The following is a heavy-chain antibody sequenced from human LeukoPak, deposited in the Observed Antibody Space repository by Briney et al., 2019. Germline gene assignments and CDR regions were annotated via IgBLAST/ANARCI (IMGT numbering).Heavy chain of an antibody. CDR2: IYPGDSDT. D-gene: IGHD5-12*01. Sequence: GESLKISCKGSGYSFTSYRIGWVRQMPGKGLEWMGIIYPGDSDTRYSPSFQGQVTISADKSISTAYLQWSSLKASDTAMYYCASGRYDSGPYYYYGMDVCGQGTTVTVSS. CDR1: GYSFTSYR. J-gene: IGHJ6*02. CDR3: ASGRYDSGPYYYYGMDV. V-gene: IGHV5-51*01.